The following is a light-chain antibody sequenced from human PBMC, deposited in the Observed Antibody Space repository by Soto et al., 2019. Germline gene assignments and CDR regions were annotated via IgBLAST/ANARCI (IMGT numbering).Light chain of an antibody. CDR1: GSDIGGYNY. J-gene: IGLJ2*01. Sequence: QSALTQPASVSGSPGQSITISCTGTGSDIGGYNYVSWYQQHPGKAPKLIIYDVSNRPSGVSNRFSGSKSGNTASLAISGLQAEDEADYYCSSYTSSKTLVFGGGTKLTVL. CDR3: SSYTSSKTLV. V-gene: IGLV2-14*03. CDR2: DVS.